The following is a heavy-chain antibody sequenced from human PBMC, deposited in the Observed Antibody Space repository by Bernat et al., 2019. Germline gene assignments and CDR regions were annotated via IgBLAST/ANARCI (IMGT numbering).Heavy chain of an antibody. CDR1: VFTFSIYC. CDR2: INSYVSST. CDR3: ARGPPSNIAVAGTYGY. J-gene: IGHJ4*02. Sequence: EVQLVESGGGLVQPVGSLRLSCAASVFTFSIYCIHLFRQAPGKGLLWFSLINSYVSSTSYADSVKGRFTISRDNAKNTLYLQMNSLRAEDTAVYYCARGPPSNIAVAGTYGYWGQGTLVTVYS. D-gene: IGHD6-19*01. V-gene: IGHV3-74*01.